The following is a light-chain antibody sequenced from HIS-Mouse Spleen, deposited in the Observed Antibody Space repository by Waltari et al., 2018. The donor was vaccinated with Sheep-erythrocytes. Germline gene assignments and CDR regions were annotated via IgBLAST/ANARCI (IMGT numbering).Light chain of an antibody. Sequence: QSALTQPRSVSGSPGQSGTISCTGTSSDVGGFNYVPWYQQHPGKAPNLMIYDVSKRPSGVPDRFSGSKSGNTASLTISGLQAEDEADYYCCSYAGSYTLVFGGGTKLTVL. CDR2: DVS. CDR1: SSDVGGFNY. V-gene: IGLV2-11*01. J-gene: IGLJ3*02. CDR3: CSYAGSYTLV.